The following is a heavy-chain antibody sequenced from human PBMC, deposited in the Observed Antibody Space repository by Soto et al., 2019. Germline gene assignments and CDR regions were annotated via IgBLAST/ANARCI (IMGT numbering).Heavy chain of an antibody. D-gene: IGHD3-3*01. J-gene: IGHJ6*02. CDR2: IKSKTDGGTT. V-gene: IGHV3-15*07. Sequence: GGFLRLSCAASGFTFSNAWMNWVRQAPGKGLEWVGRIKSKTDGGTTDYAAPVKGRFTISRDDSKNTLYLQMNSLKTEDTAVYYCTTSDFWSGYGPLRYYYYGMDVWGQGTTVTVSS. CDR1: GFTFSNAW. CDR3: TTSDFWSGYGPLRYYYYGMDV.